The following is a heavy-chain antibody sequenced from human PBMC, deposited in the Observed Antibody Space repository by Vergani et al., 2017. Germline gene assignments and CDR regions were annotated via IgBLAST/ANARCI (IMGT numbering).Heavy chain of an antibody. V-gene: IGHV3-33*01. J-gene: IGHJ5*02. Sequence: QVQLVESGGVVVQPGRSLRLSCAASGITFNQYGMHWVRQAPGKGLEWVAVTRYDGNNKQYADSVKGRFTIYRDNSKSTMYLQMNSLRDEDTGVYYCARDLRLLYNRFDPWGQGTLVTVSS. CDR2: TRYDGNNK. CDR1: GITFNQYG. D-gene: IGHD1-14*01. CDR3: ARDLRLLYNRFDP.